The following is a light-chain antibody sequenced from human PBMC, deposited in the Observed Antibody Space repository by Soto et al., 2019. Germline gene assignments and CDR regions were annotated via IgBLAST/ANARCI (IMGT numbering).Light chain of an antibody. CDR1: QSISTK. Sequence: IVMTQSPATLSVSPGERATLSCRASQSISTKLAWYQQKPGQAPRLLIYGASTRATGIPVRFSGSGSGTEFTLTITSLQFEDFAVYYCQDYNVWRPVTFGGGTKVEIK. CDR2: GAS. CDR3: QDYNVWRPVT. J-gene: IGKJ4*01. V-gene: IGKV3-15*01.